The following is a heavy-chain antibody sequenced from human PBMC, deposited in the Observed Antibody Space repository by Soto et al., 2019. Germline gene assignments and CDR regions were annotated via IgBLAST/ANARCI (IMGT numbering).Heavy chain of an antibody. CDR2: IIHSGST. J-gene: IGHJ4*02. CDR1: GDSIINNNW. CDR3: ARQFSVYGDYGRYFDF. Sequence: SETLSLTCTVSGDSIINNNWWSWVRQPPGKGLEWIGEIIHSGSTYYNPSLKSRVAISVDTSKNQFSLKLSSVTAADTAVYYCARQFSVYGDYGRYFDFWGQGTLVTVSS. V-gene: IGHV4-4*02. D-gene: IGHD4-17*01.